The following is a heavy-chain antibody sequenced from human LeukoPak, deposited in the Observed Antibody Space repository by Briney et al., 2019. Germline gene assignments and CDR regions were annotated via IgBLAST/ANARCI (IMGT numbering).Heavy chain of an antibody. V-gene: IGHV4-39*07. D-gene: IGHD6-13*01. CDR1: GGSISSSSYY. CDR2: IYYSGST. CDR3: ARESFNSMYRSSWFPYHYYYYMDV. J-gene: IGHJ6*03. Sequence: SETLSLTCTVSGGSISSSSYYWGWIRQPPGKGLEWIGSIYYSGSTYYNPSLKSRVTISVDTSKNQFSLKLSSVTAADTAVYYCARESFNSMYRSSWFPYHYYYYMDVWSTGTTVTVSS.